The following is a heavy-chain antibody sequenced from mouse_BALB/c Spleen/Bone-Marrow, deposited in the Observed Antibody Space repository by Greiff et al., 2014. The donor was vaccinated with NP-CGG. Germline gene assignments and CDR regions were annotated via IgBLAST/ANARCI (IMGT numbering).Heavy chain of an antibody. CDR3: TKYDGEVWFTY. CDR1: GFTFSNYW. D-gene: IGHD2-12*01. Sequence: LQQSGGGLVQPGGSMKLSCVASGFTFSNYWMSWVRQSPEKGLEWVAEIRLKSDNYATHYVESVKGKFTISRDDSKSRLYLQMNSLRAEDTGIYYCTKYDGEVWFTYWGQGTLVTVSA. V-gene: IGHV6-6*02. CDR2: IRLKSDNYAT. J-gene: IGHJ3*01.